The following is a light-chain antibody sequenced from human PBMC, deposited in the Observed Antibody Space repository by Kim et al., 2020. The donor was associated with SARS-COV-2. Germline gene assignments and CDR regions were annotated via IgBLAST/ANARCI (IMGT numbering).Light chain of an antibody. V-gene: IGLV10-54*01. Sequence: GNSNNVGDHGAAWLQQPQGPPPISLSHRNNNRPSGISERVSASRAGDTAYLTITGHQHEDEADYYCAAWDSSITAWVFGGGTQLTVL. CDR1: SNNVGDHG. CDR3: AAWDSSITAWV. CDR2: RNN. J-gene: IGLJ3*02.